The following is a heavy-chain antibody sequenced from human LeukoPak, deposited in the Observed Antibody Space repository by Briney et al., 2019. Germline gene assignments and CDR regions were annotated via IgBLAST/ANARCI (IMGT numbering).Heavy chain of an antibody. CDR2: IYNGVNT. CDR1: GASVSSASY. Sequence: PSETLSLTCTVSGASVSSASYWTWIRQPPGKGVEWIAHIYNGVNTNYNPSLKSRVTISVDTSKNQFSLKLSSVTAADTALYYCAREAWVSGDSKYRYYGIDVWGQGTTVTVSS. V-gene: IGHV4-61*01. D-gene: IGHD4-17*01. CDR3: AREAWVSGDSKYRYYGIDV. J-gene: IGHJ6*02.